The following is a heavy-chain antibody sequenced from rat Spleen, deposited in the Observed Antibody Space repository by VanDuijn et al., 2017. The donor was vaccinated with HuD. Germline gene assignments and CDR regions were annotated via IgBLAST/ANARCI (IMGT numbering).Heavy chain of an antibody. V-gene: IGHV5-29*01. CDR3: ARHGVYTYYFDY. CDR2: ISYDGSST. Sequence: EVQLVESGGGLVQPGRSMKLSCAASGFTFSNYYMAWVRQAPTKGLEWVATISYDGSSTYYRDSVKGRFTISRDNAKSTLYLQMDSLRSEDTATYYCARHGVYTYYFDYWGQGVMVTVSS. J-gene: IGHJ2*01. CDR1: GFTFSNYY. D-gene: IGHD1-2*01.